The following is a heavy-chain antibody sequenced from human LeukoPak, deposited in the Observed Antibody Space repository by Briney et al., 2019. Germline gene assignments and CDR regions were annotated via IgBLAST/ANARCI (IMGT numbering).Heavy chain of an antibody. D-gene: IGHD3-22*01. V-gene: IGHV4-39*01. CDR2: IYYSGST. Sequence: PSETLSLTCTVSGGSISSSSYYWGWIRQPPWKGLEWIGRIYYSGSTYYNPSLKSRVTISVDTSKNQSSLKLSSVTAADTAVYYCARRYYDSSGNYYFDYWGQGTLVTVSS. CDR3: ARRYYDSSGNYYFDY. J-gene: IGHJ4*02. CDR1: GGSISSSSYY.